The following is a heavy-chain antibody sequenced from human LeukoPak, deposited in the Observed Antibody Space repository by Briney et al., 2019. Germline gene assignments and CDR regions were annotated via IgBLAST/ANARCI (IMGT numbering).Heavy chain of an antibody. CDR3: ARNSIAAAGSSKGAFDY. CDR2: IYHSGST. CDR1: GYSISSGYY. J-gene: IGHJ4*02. Sequence: SVTLSLTCTVSGYSISSGYYWGWIRQPPGKGLEGIGSIYHSGSTYYNPSLKSRITISVDTSKNQFSLKLSSVTAADTAVYYCARNSIAAAGSSKGAFDYWGQGTLVTVS. V-gene: IGHV4-38-2*02. D-gene: IGHD6-13*01.